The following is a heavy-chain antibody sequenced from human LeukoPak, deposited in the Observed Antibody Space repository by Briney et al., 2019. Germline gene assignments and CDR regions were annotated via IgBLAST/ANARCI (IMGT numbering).Heavy chain of an antibody. Sequence: SSETLSLACAGYGGSFSGYYWSWIPQPPGKGLEWIGEINHSGNTNSNPSLKSRVTMSVDTSKNQFSLKLSSLTAADTAMYYCARREPHGDYGGKIRYYYYMDVWGKGTTITISS. CDR1: GGSFSGYY. D-gene: IGHD4-23*01. CDR3: ARREPHGDYGGKIRYYYYMDV. J-gene: IGHJ6*03. V-gene: IGHV4-34*01. CDR2: INHSGNT.